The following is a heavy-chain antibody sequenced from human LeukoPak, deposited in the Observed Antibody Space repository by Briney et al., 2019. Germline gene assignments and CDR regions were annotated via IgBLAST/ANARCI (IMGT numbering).Heavy chain of an antibody. CDR3: ARGLIVAGRTQLPPDF. CDR1: GFTFSGYE. Sequence: SGGSLRLSCATSGFTFSGYEMNWVRQAPGKGLQWLPDVNGSGSTTYYADSVRGRFTISRDNAKKSLFLQMSRLRAEDTAVYYCARGLIVAGRTQLPPDFWGQGTLVTVSS. D-gene: IGHD1-1*01. CDR2: VNGSGSTT. V-gene: IGHV3-48*03. J-gene: IGHJ4*02.